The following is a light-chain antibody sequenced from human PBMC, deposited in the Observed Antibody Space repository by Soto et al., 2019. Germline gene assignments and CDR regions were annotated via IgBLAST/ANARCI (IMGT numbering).Light chain of an antibody. CDR2: YDS. J-gene: IGLJ2*01. CDR1: NIRSLS. CDR3: QVWDISSDVV. Sequence: SYELTQPPSVSVSPGKTARISCGGNNIRSLSVHWYQQKPGQAPVLVIYYDSDRPSGIPERCSGSKSGNTATLTINGVEAGEEADYYCQVWDISSDVVFGGGTKLTVL. V-gene: IGLV3-21*04.